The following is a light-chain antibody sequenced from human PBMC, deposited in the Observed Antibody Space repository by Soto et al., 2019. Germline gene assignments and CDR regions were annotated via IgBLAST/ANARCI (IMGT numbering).Light chain of an antibody. V-gene: IGKV3-15*01. Sequence: EIVMTQSPATLSVSPGERATLSCRASQSVSSNLAWYQQKPGQAPRLIIYGASTRATGIPARFSGSGSGTEFTLTISSLQSEDLAVYYCQQYNNWPGTFGQGTKLEIK. CDR2: GAS. CDR1: QSVSSN. J-gene: IGKJ2*01. CDR3: QQYNNWPGT.